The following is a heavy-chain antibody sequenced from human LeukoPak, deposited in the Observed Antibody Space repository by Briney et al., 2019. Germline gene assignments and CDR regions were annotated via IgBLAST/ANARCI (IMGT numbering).Heavy chain of an antibody. CDR2: IYYSGST. J-gene: IGHJ3*02. CDR1: GGSISSGDYY. Sequence: PSQTLSLTCTVSGGSISSGDYYWSWIRQPPGKGLEWIGYIYYSGSTYYNPSLKSRVTISVDTSKNQFSLKLSSVTAADTAVYYCARDDSGWSVDAFDIWGRGTMVTVSS. D-gene: IGHD6-19*01. V-gene: IGHV4-30-4*01. CDR3: ARDDSGWSVDAFDI.